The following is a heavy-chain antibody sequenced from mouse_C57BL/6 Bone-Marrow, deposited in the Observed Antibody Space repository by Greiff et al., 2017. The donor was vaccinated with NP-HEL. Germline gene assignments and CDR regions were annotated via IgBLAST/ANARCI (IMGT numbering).Heavy chain of an antibody. CDR3: AMGDYYDYPFAY. D-gene: IGHD2-4*01. Sequence: QVQLQQPGAELVKPGASVKVSCKASGYTFTRYWMPWLKHRPGQGLEWIGRIHPSDSDTNYNQKFKGKATLTVDKSSSTAYMQLSSLTSEDSAVYYCAMGDYYDYPFAYWGQGTLVTVSA. V-gene: IGHV1-74*01. J-gene: IGHJ3*01. CDR1: GYTFTRYW. CDR2: IHPSDSDT.